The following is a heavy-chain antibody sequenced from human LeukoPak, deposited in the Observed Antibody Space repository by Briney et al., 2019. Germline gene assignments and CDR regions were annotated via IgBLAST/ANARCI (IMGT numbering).Heavy chain of an antibody. CDR1: GGSISTSNYY. V-gene: IGHV4-39*07. CDR3: AKGVDIWFGEYNWFDP. Sequence: SETLSLTCTVSGGSISTSNYYWGWIRQPPGKGLEWIGNIFYSGSTYYSPSLRSRVTISLDTSRNQFSLKLNSVTAADTAVYYCAKGVDIWFGEYNWFDPWGQGTLVTVSS. J-gene: IGHJ5*02. D-gene: IGHD3-10*01. CDR2: IFYSGST.